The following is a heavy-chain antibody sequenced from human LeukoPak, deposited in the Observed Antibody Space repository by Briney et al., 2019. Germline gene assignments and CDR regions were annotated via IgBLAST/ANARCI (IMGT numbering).Heavy chain of an antibody. D-gene: IGHD1-26*01. V-gene: IGHV3-21*01. J-gene: IGHJ5*02. Sequence: GGSLRLSCAVSGFTFSSYWMTWVRQAPGKGLELVSSISTSSSHMYYADSVRGRFTISRDNARNSLYLQMNSLRAEDTAVYYCARGSEWELLSCDHWGQGTLVTVSS. CDR3: ARGSEWELLSCDH. CDR2: ISTSSSHM. CDR1: GFTFSSYW.